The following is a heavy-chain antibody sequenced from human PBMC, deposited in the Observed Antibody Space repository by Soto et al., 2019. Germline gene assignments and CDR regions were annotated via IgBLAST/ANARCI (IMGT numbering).Heavy chain of an antibody. CDR3: AKEVSLGSTVDLGY. J-gene: IGHJ4*02. D-gene: IGHD7-27*01. CDR1: GFTFSNAW. Sequence: GGSLRLSCAASGFTFSNAWMSWVRQAPGKGLEWVGRIKSKTDGGTTDYAAPVKGRFTISRDDSMGTLYLQMKSLRVEDTAIYYCAKEVSLGSTVDLGYWGQGALVTAPQ. V-gene: IGHV3-15*01. CDR2: IKSKTDGGTT.